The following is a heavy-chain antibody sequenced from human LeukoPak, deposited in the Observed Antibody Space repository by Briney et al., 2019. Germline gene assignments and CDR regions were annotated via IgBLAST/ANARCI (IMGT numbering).Heavy chain of an antibody. J-gene: IGHJ3*02. CDR1: GGSISSYY. CDR2: VYYSGST. CDR3: AVAARGAFDI. V-gene: IGHV4-59*12. D-gene: IGHD6-6*01. Sequence: PSETLSLTCTVSGGSISSYYWSWIRQPPGKGLEWIGYVYYSGSTNYNPSLKSRVTISVDTSKNQFSLKLSSVTAADTAVYYCAVAARGAFDIWGQGTMVTVSS.